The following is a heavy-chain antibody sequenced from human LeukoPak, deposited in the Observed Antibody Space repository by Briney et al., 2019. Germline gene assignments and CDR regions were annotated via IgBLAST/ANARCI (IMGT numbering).Heavy chain of an antibody. V-gene: IGHV3-23*01. J-gene: IGHJ4*02. CDR1: GFTFSSYW. CDR2: ISGSGGST. Sequence: GGSLRLSCAASGFTFSSYWMHWVRQAPGKGLEWVSAISGSGGSTYYADSVKGRFTISRDNSKNTLYLQMNSLRAEDTAVYYCAKGEDIVVVVAATPDPFDYWGQGTLVTVSS. D-gene: IGHD2-15*01. CDR3: AKGEDIVVVVAATPDPFDY.